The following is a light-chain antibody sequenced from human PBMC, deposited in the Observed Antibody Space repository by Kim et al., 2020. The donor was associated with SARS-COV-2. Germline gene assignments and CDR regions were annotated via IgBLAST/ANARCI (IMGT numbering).Light chain of an antibody. CDR1: TIEIKA. CDR3: QVLDSSSDHPV. CDR2: SDS. J-gene: IGLJ3*02. Sequence: PAQIARFTCGGNTIEIKAVHWYQQQPAQDPALVIYSDSNRPSRIPERFSCSNPGNTTTLTISRIEAGDEADYYCQVLDSSSDHPVFGGGTQLTVL. V-gene: IGLV3-12*01.